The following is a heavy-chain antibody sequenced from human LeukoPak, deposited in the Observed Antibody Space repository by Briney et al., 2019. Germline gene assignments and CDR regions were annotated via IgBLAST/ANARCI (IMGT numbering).Heavy chain of an antibody. Sequence: ASVKVSCKASGDTFTSYGFSWVRQAPGQGLEWMGWISGYNGNTRYAENFQGRVIMTTDTSTGTVFMELTSLGSDDTAVYYCATDTSGLHYWGQGTLITVS. D-gene: IGHD3-22*01. J-gene: IGHJ4*02. CDR3: ATDTSGLHY. V-gene: IGHV1-18*01. CDR2: ISGYNGNT. CDR1: GDTFTSYG.